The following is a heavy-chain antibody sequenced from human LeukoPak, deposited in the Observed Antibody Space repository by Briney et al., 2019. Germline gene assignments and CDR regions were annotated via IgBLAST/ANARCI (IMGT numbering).Heavy chain of an antibody. Sequence: GASVKVSCKASGYTFTSYAMNWVRQAPGQGLEWMGWINTNTGNPTYAQGFTGRFVFSLDTSVSTAYLQISSLKAKDTAVYYCARDSSKSLWDSSSLGGYYFDYWGQGTLVTVSS. D-gene: IGHD6-13*01. CDR2: INTNTGNP. CDR1: GYTFTSYA. V-gene: IGHV7-4-1*02. J-gene: IGHJ4*02. CDR3: ARDSSKSLWDSSSLGGYYFDY.